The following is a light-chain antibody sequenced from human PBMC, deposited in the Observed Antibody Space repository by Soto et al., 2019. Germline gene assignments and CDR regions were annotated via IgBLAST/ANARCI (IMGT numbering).Light chain of an antibody. CDR3: GTLDSSLSSGV. J-gene: IGLJ3*02. CDR1: SSNIGNNY. V-gene: IGLV1-51*02. Sequence: QSVLPQPPSVSAAPGQKVTISCSGSSSNIGNNYVSWYQQLPGTAPKLLIYENNKRPSGIPDRFSGSKSGTSATLGITGLQTGDEADYYCGTLDSSLSSGVFGGGTQLTVL. CDR2: ENN.